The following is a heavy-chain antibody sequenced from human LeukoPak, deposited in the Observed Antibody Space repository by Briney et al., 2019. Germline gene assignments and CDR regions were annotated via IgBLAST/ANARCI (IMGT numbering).Heavy chain of an antibody. Sequence: SETLSLTCTVSGGSITNYYWSWIRQPPGKGLEWIGYIYYSGNTNSNPSLKSRVTISIDTSKNRFSLKLSSLTAADTAVYYCARSPYGEPIDYWGQGTLVTVSS. D-gene: IGHD4-17*01. CDR2: IYYSGNT. CDR1: GGSITNYY. J-gene: IGHJ4*02. CDR3: ARSPYGEPIDY. V-gene: IGHV4-59*01.